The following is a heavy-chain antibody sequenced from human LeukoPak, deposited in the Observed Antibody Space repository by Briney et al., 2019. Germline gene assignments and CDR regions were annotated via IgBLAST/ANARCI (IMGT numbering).Heavy chain of an antibody. CDR2: INHSGST. CDR3: ARGQDSWYRYNWFDP. V-gene: IGHV4-34*01. Sequence: SETLSLTCAVYGGSFSGYYWSWIRQPPGKGLEWIWEINHSGSTNYNPSLKSRVTISVDTSKNQFSLKLSSVTAADTAVYYCARGQDSWYRYNWFDPWGQGTLVTVSS. CDR1: GGSFSGYY. J-gene: IGHJ5*02. D-gene: IGHD6-13*01.